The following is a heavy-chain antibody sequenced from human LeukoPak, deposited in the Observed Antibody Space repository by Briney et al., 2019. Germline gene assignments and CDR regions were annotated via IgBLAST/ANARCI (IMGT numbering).Heavy chain of an antibody. CDR2: IIPIFGTA. CDR3: ARGRYVVVTATPVNPFDY. J-gene: IGHJ4*02. V-gene: IGHV1-69*13. CDR1: GYTFTSYG. Sequence: VASVKVSCKASGYTFTSYGISWVRQAPGQGLEWMGGIIPIFGTANYAQKFQGRVTIAADESTSTAYMELSSLRSEDTAVYYCARGRYVVVTATPVNPFDYWGQGTLVTVSS. D-gene: IGHD2-21*02.